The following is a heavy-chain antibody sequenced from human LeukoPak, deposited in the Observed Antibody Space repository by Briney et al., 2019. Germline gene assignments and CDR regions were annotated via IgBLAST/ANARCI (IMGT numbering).Heavy chain of an antibody. CDR1: GGSISSYY. Sequence: PSETLSLTCTVSGGSISSYYWSWIRQPPGKGLEWIGYIYYSGSTNYNPSLKSRVTISVDTSKNQFSLKLSSVTAADTAVYYCARDPGPDYYDSSGYYSWNAFDIWGQGTMVTVPS. V-gene: IGHV4-59*01. CDR3: ARDPGPDYYDSSGYYSWNAFDI. D-gene: IGHD3-22*01. CDR2: IYYSGST. J-gene: IGHJ3*02.